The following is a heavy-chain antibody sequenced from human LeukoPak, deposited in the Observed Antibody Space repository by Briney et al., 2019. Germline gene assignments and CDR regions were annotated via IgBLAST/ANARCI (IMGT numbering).Heavy chain of an antibody. CDR2: ISRNGGST. Sequence: GSLRLSCVVSGFTFSSYAMHWVRQAPGKGLEYVSAISRNGGSTYYANSVKGRFTISRDNSKNTLYLQMGSLRVEDMAVYYCARASSGWYGYWGQGTLVTVSS. D-gene: IGHD6-19*01. V-gene: IGHV3-64*01. CDR1: GFTFSSYA. CDR3: ARASSGWYGY. J-gene: IGHJ4*02.